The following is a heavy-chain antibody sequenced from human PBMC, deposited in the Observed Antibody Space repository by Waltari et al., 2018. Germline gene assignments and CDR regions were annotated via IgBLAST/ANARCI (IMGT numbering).Heavy chain of an antibody. CDR1: GFTFSDFW. CDR3: AKDNWSYNRHFES. CDR2: RKHDGSQK. D-gene: IGHD1-20*01. V-gene: IGHV3-7*01. Sequence: EVQLVESGGGLVQPGGSLRLSCAASGFTFSDFWMSWVRQAPGKGLGWLANRKHDGSQKSYVDSVEGRFTISRDNAKNSLYLQMDSLTPEDTAVYFCAKDNWSYNRHFESWGQGSLVTVSS. J-gene: IGHJ4*02.